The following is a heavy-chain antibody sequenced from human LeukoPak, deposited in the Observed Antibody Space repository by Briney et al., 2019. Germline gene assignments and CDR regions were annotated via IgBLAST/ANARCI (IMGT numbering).Heavy chain of an antibody. CDR2: VYNSGST. J-gene: IGHJ4*02. CDR1: GGSISSGGYY. V-gene: IGHV4-31*03. Sequence: SQTLSLTCTVSGGSISSGGYYWSWIRQHPGKGLEWIGYVYNSGSTYYNPSLKSRVTISVDTSKNHFSLKLSSVTAADTAVYYCARMSGRESSGYYLDYWGQGTLVTVSS. CDR3: ARMSGRESSGYYLDY. D-gene: IGHD3-22*01.